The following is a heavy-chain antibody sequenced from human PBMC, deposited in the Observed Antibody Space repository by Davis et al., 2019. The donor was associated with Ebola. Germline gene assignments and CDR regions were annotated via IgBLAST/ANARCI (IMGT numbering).Heavy chain of an antibody. CDR2: IKQDGSEK. Sequence: GESLKISCAAPGFTFSSYWMSWVRQAPGKGLEWVANIKQDGSEKYYVDSVKGRFTISRDNAKNSLYLQMNSLRAEDTAVYYCARDIVVVVARQFYYYYGMDVWGQGTTVTVSS. D-gene: IGHD2-15*01. J-gene: IGHJ6*02. V-gene: IGHV3-7*03. CDR3: ARDIVVVVARQFYYYYGMDV. CDR1: GFTFSSYW.